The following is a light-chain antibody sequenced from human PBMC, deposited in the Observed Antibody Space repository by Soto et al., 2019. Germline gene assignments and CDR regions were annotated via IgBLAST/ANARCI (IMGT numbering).Light chain of an antibody. CDR1: RGDVGGYGL. Sequence: QSVLTQPASVSGSPGQTITISCTGSRGDVGGYGLVPCYQQYPGKRPTLIIYEVTNRPPGVSARFSGSKSGDTPSLNNSGLQAEDEADYYHSSYRRDNTQLFGTGTKVTVL. CDR2: EVT. V-gene: IGLV2-14*01. CDR3: SSYRRDNTQL. J-gene: IGLJ1*01.